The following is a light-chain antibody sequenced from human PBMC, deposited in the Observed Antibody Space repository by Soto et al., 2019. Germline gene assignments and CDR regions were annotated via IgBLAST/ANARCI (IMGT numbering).Light chain of an antibody. V-gene: IGKV3-11*01. CDR1: QSVSSY. CDR3: QQRSSWPLT. CDR2: DTS. Sequence: EIVLTQSPGTLSLSPGERATLSCRASQSVSSYLCWYPQKPGQAPRLLIYDTSNRATGIPARFSGSGSGTDFTLTISSLEPEDFAIYYCQQRSSWPLTFGQGTRLEIK. J-gene: IGKJ5*01.